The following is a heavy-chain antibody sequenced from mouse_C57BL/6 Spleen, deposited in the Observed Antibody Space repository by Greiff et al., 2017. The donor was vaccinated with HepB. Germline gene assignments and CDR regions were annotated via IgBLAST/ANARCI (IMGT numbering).Heavy chain of an antibody. CDR1: GFTFSDYG. V-gene: IGHV5-17*01. CDR3: ARGGYYGSSPLAY. D-gene: IGHD1-1*01. J-gene: IGHJ3*01. CDR2: ISSGSSTI. Sequence: EVQGVESGGGLVKPGGSLKLSCAASGFTFSDYGMHWVRQAPEKGLEWVAYISSGSSTIYYADTVKGRFTISRDNAKNTLFLQMTSLRSEDTAMYYCARGGYYGSSPLAYWGQGTLVTVSA.